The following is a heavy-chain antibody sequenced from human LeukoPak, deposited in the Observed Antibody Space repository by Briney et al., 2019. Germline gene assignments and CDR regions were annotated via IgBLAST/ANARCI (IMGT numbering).Heavy chain of an antibody. CDR3: ARARPYYYDSSGYYDYFDY. CDR1: GFTFSSYW. D-gene: IGHD3-22*01. Sequence: GGSLRLSCAASGFTFSSYWMSWVRQAPGKGLEWVANIKQDGSEKCYVDSVKGRFTISRDNAKNSLYLQMNSLRAEDTAVYYCARARPYYYDSSGYYDYFDYWGQGTLVTVSS. V-gene: IGHV3-7*01. CDR2: IKQDGSEK. J-gene: IGHJ4*02.